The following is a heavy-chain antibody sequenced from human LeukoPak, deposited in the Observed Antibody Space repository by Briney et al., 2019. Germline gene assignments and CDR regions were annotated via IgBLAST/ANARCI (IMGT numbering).Heavy chain of an antibody. V-gene: IGHV3-30*18. D-gene: IGHD6-13*01. CDR1: GFTFSSYG. J-gene: IGHJ4*02. CDR3: AKDRGSSWYYFDY. Sequence: GGSLRLSCAASGFTFSSYGMHWVRQAPGKGLEWVAVISYDGSNKYYADSVKGRFTISRDNSKNTLYLQMNSLRAEDTAVYYCAKDRGSSWYYFDYWGQGTLVTVSS. CDR2: ISYDGSNK.